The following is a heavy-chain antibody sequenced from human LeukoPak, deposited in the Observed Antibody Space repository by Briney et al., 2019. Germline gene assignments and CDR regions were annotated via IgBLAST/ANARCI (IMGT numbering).Heavy chain of an antibody. D-gene: IGHD6-13*01. V-gene: IGHV4-59*01. J-gene: IGHJ4*02. CDR2: IYDSGST. Sequence: SETLPLTCSVSGXSITSYYWSWIRQPPGKGLEWIGYIYDSGSTNYNPSLKSRVTIAVDTSKNQFSLKLSSVTAADTAVYYCARGGIAAAALVHLDYWGQGTLVTVSS. CDR3: ARGGIAAAALVHLDY. CDR1: GXSITSYY.